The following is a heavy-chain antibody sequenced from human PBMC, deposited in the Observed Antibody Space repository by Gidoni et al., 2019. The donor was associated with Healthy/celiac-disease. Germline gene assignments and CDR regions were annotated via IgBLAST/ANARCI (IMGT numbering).Heavy chain of an antibody. V-gene: IGHV3-23*01. D-gene: IGHD4-17*01. CDR2: ISGSVGST. CDR3: AKLCGDYEGFGMDV. Sequence: EVQLLESGGGLVQPGGSLRLSCAASGFTFSRYAMSWVRQAPGKGLEWVSAISGSVGSTYYADSVKGRFTISRDNSKNTLYLQMNSLRAEDTAVYYCAKLCGDYEGFGMDVWDQGTTVTVSS. CDR1: GFTFSRYA. J-gene: IGHJ6*02.